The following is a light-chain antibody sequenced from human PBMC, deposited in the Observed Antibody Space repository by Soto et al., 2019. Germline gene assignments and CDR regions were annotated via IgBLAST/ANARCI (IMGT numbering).Light chain of an antibody. Sequence: DSQLSQSPSFLSASVGYRVTITCRASQGVCDGLAWYQQKPGKAPNLLICDASTLQSGVPSRFSGSTSGTEFTLTISSLQPEDFATYHCQQFNVYPLTFGGGTKVGIK. CDR1: QGVCDG. V-gene: IGKV1-9*01. CDR2: DAS. J-gene: IGKJ4*01. CDR3: QQFNVYPLT.